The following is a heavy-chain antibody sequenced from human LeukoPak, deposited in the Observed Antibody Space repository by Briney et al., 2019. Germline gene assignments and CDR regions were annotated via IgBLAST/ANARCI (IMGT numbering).Heavy chain of an antibody. Sequence: PSETLSLTCTVSGGSISSSSYYWGWIRQPPGKGLEWIGSIYYSGSTYYNPSLKSRVTISVDTSKNQFSLKLSSVTAADTAVYYCARGIWFGAFDPWGQGTLVTVSS. CDR2: IYYSGST. V-gene: IGHV4-39*01. J-gene: IGHJ5*02. D-gene: IGHD3-10*01. CDR3: ARGIWFGAFDP. CDR1: GGSISSSSYY.